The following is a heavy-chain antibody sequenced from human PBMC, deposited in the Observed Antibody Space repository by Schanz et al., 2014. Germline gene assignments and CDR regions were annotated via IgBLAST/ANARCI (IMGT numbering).Heavy chain of an antibody. V-gene: IGHV3-23*01. J-gene: IGHJ6*03. CDR2: ISSGGGST. CDR3: ARVKYCTITRCYRTETEGIYYMDV. CDR1: GFTFSSYA. D-gene: IGHD2-2*01. Sequence: EVHLLESGGGLVQPGGSLRLSCAASGFTFSSYAMTWVRQAPGKGLEWVSSISSGGGSTYYADSVKGRFTISRDNSKNTLYLQMKSLRAEDTAVYYCARVKYCTITRCYRTETEGIYYMDVWGKGTTVTVS.